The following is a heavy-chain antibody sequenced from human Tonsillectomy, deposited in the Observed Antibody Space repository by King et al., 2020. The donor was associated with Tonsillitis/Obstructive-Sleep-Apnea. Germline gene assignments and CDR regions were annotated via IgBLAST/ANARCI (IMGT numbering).Heavy chain of an antibody. D-gene: IGHD2-21*02. CDR2: IYYTGRT. Sequence: QLQESGPGLVKPSESLSLTCTVSGGSISGTSYYWGWIRQPPGKGLEWFGSIYYTGRTYYNPSLKSRATISVDTSKNQLSLKLKSVTAADTALYFCAGPVVGDQYGMDAWGQGTTVIVSS. V-gene: IGHV4-39*01. CDR1: GGSISGTSYY. J-gene: IGHJ6*02. CDR3: AGPVVGDQYGMDA.